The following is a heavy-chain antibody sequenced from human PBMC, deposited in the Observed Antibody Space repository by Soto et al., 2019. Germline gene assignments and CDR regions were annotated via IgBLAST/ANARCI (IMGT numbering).Heavy chain of an antibody. D-gene: IGHD2-2*01. CDR1: GFTFSRYA. V-gene: IGHV3-23*01. CDR3: AKEGKVPAAIGNWGR. J-gene: IGHJ4*02. CDR2: ISGSGGST. Sequence: EVQLLESGGGLVQPGGYLRLSFAASGFTFSRYAMGWVRQAPGRGREWGSAISGSGGSTYNADSVKGRFTISRDNSKNTLYLQMNSLRAEDTAVYYCAKEGKVPAAIGNWGRWGQGTLVTVSS.